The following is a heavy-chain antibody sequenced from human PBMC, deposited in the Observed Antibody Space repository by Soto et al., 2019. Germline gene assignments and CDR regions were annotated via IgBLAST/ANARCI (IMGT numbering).Heavy chain of an antibody. D-gene: IGHD2-21*02. V-gene: IGHV3-21*01. CDR1: GFTFSSYS. J-gene: IGHJ5*02. Sequence: EVQLVESGGGLVKPGGSLRLSCAASGFTFSSYSMNWVRQAPGKGLEWVSSISSSSSYIYYADSVKGRFTISRDNAKNSLYLQMNSLRAEDTAVYYCARFMTAGRGGFDPWGQGTLVTVSS. CDR2: ISSSSSYI. CDR3: ARFMTAGRGGFDP.